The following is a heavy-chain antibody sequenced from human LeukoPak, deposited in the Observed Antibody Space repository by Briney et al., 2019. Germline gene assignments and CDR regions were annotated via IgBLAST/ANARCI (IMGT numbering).Heavy chain of an antibody. CDR3: ARVSLDRRFLEWLFHGYYMDV. J-gene: IGHJ6*03. D-gene: IGHD3-3*01. V-gene: IGHV3-20*04. CDR2: INWNGGST. CDR1: GFTFDDYG. Sequence: GGSLRLSCAASGFTFDDYGMSWVRQAPGKGLEWVSGINWNGGSTGYADSVKGRFTISRDNAKNSLYLQMNSPRAEDTALYYCARVSLDRRFLEWLFHGYYMDVWGKGTTVTVSS.